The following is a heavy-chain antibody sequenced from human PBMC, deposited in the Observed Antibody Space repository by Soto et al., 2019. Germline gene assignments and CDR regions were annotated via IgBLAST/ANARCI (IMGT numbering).Heavy chain of an antibody. CDR3: ARTLDYGHMDV. CDR1: GDSVRNQY. V-gene: IGHV4-4*09. Sequence: SETLSLTSTVSGDSVRNQYWSWIRRPPGRGLEWIGYIYRSGSTKYNPSLKSRLTISVDTSKNQFSLKLSSVTAADTAVYYCARTLDYGHMDVWGKGTTVTVSS. J-gene: IGHJ6*03. D-gene: IGHD3-16*01. CDR2: IYRSGST.